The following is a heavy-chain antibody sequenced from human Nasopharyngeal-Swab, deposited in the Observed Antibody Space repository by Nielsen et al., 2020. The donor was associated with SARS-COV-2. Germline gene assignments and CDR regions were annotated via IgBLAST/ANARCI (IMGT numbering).Heavy chain of an antibody. J-gene: IGHJ6*02. Sequence: GESLKISCEASGFSGYDMNWVRQPPGKGLEWLSYISGSSGTIYYADSVKGRFTISRDNAKKSLFLQMNSLRAEDTAVYYCASEHPAEYALDVWGLGTTVTVS. V-gene: IGHV3-48*04. CDR2: ISGSSGTI. CDR3: ASEHPAEYALDV. CDR1: GFSGYD.